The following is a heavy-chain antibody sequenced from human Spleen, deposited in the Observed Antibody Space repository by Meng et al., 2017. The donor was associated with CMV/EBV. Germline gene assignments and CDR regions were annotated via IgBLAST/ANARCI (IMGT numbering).Heavy chain of an antibody. D-gene: IGHD3-16*01. J-gene: IGHJ4*02. CDR3: ARDHHWGADY. CDR2: IKPNSGNT. V-gene: IGHV1-2*02. CDR1: GYFVSDHF. Sequence: KVSCKAAGYFVSDHFMHWVRQAPGQGREWMGWIKPNSGNTNYAQNFQGRVTMTSDSSTTTAYMELSRLTSDDTAVYYCARDHHWGADYWGQGTLVTVSS.